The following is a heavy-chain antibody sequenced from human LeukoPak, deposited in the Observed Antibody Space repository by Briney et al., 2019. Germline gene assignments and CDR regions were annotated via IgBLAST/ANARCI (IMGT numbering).Heavy chain of an antibody. CDR2: TTGSSSYI. CDR1: GFTFSTYY. D-gene: IGHD6-6*01. J-gene: IGHJ4*02. V-gene: IGHV3-21*01. Sequence: GGSLRLSCAASGFTFSTYYMSWVRQAPGKGLEWVSFTTGSSSYIYYTDSVRGRFTISRDNAKNSLFLQMNSLRDEDTAVYYCASGFSSSPYFDYWGQGTLVTVSS. CDR3: ASGFSSSPYFDY.